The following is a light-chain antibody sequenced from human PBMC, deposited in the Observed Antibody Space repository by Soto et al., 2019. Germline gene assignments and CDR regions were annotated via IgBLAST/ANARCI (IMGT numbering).Light chain of an antibody. CDR1: QSVSSSY. J-gene: IGKJ5*01. Sequence: EIVLTQSPGTLYLSPGERATLSCRASQSVSSSYLAWYQQKPGQAPRLLLYGASGRATGIPDRFSGSGSGTDFTLTISRLEPEDFAVYYCQQYGSSPPVTFGQGTRLEIK. V-gene: IGKV3-20*01. CDR2: GAS. CDR3: QQYGSSPPVT.